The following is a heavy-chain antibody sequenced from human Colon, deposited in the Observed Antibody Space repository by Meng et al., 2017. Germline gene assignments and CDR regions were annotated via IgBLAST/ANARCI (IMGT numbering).Heavy chain of an antibody. Sequence: GESLKISCAASGFTFSSYWMTWVRQAPGKGLEWVAKINQDGAEKYLPDSVKGRFTVSRDNAKNSPYLQMNSLRTDDTAVYHCARQFGYQGRDGFDIWGQGTMVTVSS. CDR3: ARQFGYQGRDGFDI. D-gene: IGHD6-25*01. J-gene: IGHJ3*02. V-gene: IGHV3-7*01. CDR1: GFTFSSYW. CDR2: INQDGAEK.